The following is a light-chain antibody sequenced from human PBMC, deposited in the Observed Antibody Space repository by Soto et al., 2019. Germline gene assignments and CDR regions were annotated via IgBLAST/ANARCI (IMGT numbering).Light chain of an antibody. J-gene: IGKJ2*01. CDR2: GAS. CDR1: QSVSSN. V-gene: IGKV3-15*01. Sequence: EIVFTPAPGTLALAPGGRATPPCRASQSVSSNVAWYQQIPGQTPRLLIYGASTRATGIPVRFSGSGSGTEFTLIISSLQSEDFAVYYCHQYDDGPYTFGQGTKVDIK. CDR3: HQYDDGPYT.